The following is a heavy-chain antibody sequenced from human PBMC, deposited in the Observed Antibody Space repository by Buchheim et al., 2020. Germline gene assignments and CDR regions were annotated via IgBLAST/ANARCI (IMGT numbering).Heavy chain of an antibody. Sequence: QVQLQESGPGLVKPSQTLSLTCTVSGGSISSGSYYWSWIRQPAGKGLEWIGRIYTSGSTNYNPSLKSRVTISVDTSKNQFSLKLSSVTAADTAVYYCARHSGITGTTAWFDPWGQGTL. D-gene: IGHD1-7*01. V-gene: IGHV4-61*02. J-gene: IGHJ5*02. CDR3: ARHSGITGTTAWFDP. CDR1: GGSISSGSYY. CDR2: IYTSGST.